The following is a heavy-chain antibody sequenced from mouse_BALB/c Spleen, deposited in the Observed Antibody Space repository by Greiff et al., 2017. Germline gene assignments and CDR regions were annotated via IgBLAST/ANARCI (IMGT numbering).Heavy chain of an antibody. CDR3: SRDGGCGRRYFDV. V-gene: IGHV5-15*02. J-gene: IGHJ1*01. CDR1: GFTFSDYG. CDR2: ISNLEYSI. Sequence: EVKLVESGGGLVQPGGSRKLSCAASGFTFSDYGMPWVRQAPGKGPEWVAFISNLEYSIYYADTVTGRFTISRENAKNTLYLEMSSLRSEDTAMYYYSRDGGCGRRYFDVWGAGTTVTVSS.